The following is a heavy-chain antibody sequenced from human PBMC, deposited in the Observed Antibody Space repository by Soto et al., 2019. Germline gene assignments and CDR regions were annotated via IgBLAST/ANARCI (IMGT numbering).Heavy chain of an antibody. V-gene: IGHV3-53*01. CDR2: IYSSVST. Sequence: EVQLVESGGGLIQPGGSLRLSCAASGFTVSSNDMSWVRQAPGKGLEWVSGIYSSVSTSYVDSVKGRFTISRDNSKNTLYLQMNSLRVEDKSVYYCAGRPPFDDWGQGTLVTVSS. CDR3: AGRPPFDD. CDR1: GFTVSSND. J-gene: IGHJ4*02.